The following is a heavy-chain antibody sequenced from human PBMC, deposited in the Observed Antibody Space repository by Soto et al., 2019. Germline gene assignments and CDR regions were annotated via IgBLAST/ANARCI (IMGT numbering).Heavy chain of an antibody. CDR2: ISGSGGST. V-gene: IGHV3-23*01. Sequence: GGSLRLSCAASGFTFSSYAMSWVRQAPGKGLEWVSAISGSGGSTYYADSVKGRFTISRDNSKNTLYLQMNSLRAEDTAVYYCAKDSLQYYDFWSGYDAFDIWGQGTMVTVSS. J-gene: IGHJ3*02. D-gene: IGHD3-3*01. CDR3: AKDSLQYYDFWSGYDAFDI. CDR1: GFTFSSYA.